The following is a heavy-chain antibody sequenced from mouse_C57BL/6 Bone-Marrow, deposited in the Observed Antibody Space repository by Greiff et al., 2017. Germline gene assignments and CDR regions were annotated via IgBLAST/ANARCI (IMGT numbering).Heavy chain of an antibody. CDR3: AKKRGYYGYDMDY. CDR1: GFSLTSYG. J-gene: IGHJ4*01. Sequence: QVQLQQSGPGLVQPSQCLSITCTVSGFSLTSYGVHWVRQSPGKGLEWLGVIWRGGSTDYNAAFMSRLSITTDNSKSHVFFKMNSRRADDAAIYYCAKKRGYYGYDMDYWGQGTSVTVSS. CDR2: IWRGGST. V-gene: IGHV2-5*01. D-gene: IGHD1-1*01.